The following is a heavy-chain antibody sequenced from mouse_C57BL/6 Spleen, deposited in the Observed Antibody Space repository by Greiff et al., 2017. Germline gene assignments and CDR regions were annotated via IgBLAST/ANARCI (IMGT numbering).Heavy chain of an antibody. D-gene: IGHD2-14*01. V-gene: IGHV1-50*01. CDR3: ARSGVRQAWFAY. J-gene: IGHJ3*01. CDR1: GYTFTSYW. CDR2: IDPSDSFT. Sequence: QVQLQQPGAELVKPGASVKLSCKASGYTFTSYWMQWVKQRPGQGLEWIGEIDPSDSFTNYNQKFKGKATLTVDTSSSPAYMQLSSLTSEDAAVYYGARSGVRQAWFAYWGQGTLVTVSA.